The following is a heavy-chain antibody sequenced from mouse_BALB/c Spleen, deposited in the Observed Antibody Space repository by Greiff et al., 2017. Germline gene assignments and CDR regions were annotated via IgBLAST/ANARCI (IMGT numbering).Heavy chain of an antibody. Sequence: EVQLMESGGGLVQPGGSLKLSCAASGFTFSRYGMSWVRQTPDKRLELIATINSNGGSTYYPDSVKGRFTISRDNAKNTLYLQMSSLKSEDTAMYYCARDYRRYGAMDYWGQGTSVTVSS. V-gene: IGHV5-6-3*01. CDR1: GFTFSRYG. D-gene: IGHD1-1*01. CDR2: INSNGGST. CDR3: ARDYRRYGAMDY. J-gene: IGHJ4*01.